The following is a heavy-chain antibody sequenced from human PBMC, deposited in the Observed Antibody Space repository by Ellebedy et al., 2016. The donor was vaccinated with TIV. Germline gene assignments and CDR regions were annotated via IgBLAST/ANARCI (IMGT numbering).Heavy chain of an antibody. D-gene: IGHD3-22*01. CDR1: GGSISSGDYY. Sequence: SETLSLTCTVSGGSISSGDYYWSWIRQPPGKGLEWIGYIYYSGSTYYNPSLKSRVTISVDTSKNQFSLKLSSVTASDTAVYYCASLNPRLMIVESWGQGTLVTVSS. V-gene: IGHV4-30-4*01. CDR3: ASLNPRLMIVES. J-gene: IGHJ4*02. CDR2: IYYSGST.